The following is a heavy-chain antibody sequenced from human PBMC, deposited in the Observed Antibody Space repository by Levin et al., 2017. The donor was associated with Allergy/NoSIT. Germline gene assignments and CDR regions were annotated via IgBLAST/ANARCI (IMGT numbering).Heavy chain of an antibody. CDR2: ISYDGSNK. J-gene: IGHJ6*02. CDR1: GFTFSSYA. Sequence: GESLKISCAASGFTFSSYAMHWVRQAPGKGLEWVAVISYDGSNKYYADSVKGRFTISRDNSKNTLYLQMNSLRAEDTAVYYCARDVAIRPYYYYGMDVWGQGTTVTVSS. V-gene: IGHV3-30-3*01. D-gene: IGHD2-21*01. CDR3: ARDVAIRPYYYYGMDV.